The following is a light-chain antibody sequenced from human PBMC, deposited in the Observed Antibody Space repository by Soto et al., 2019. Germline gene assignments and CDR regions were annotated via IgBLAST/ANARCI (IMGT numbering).Light chain of an antibody. CDR1: QTVRNNY. Sequence: EFVLTQSPGPLSLSPGERATLSCRASQTVRNNYLAWYQQKPGQAPRLLIYDASSRATGIPDRFSGGGSGTDFTLTISSLQPEDFATYYCQQTYSAFTFGQGTRLEIK. J-gene: IGKJ5*01. CDR2: DAS. V-gene: IGKV3-20*01. CDR3: QQTYSAFT.